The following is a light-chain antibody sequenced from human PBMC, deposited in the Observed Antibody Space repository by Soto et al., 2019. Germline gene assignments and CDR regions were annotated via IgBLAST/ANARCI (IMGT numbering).Light chain of an antibody. CDR3: QQYDNFPLT. V-gene: IGKV1-33*01. J-gene: IGKJ4*01. CDR2: DAS. CDR1: QDISNY. Sequence: DIQMTQSPSSLSASVGDRVTITCQASQDISNYLNWYQQKPGKAPKLLIYDASNLETGVPSRFSGSGSGTDFTFTISSLQPEDIATYYCQQYDNFPLTFGGGT.